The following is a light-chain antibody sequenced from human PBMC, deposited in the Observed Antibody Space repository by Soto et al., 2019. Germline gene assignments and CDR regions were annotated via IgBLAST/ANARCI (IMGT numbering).Light chain of an antibody. J-gene: IGKJ2*01. V-gene: IGKV1-5*01. CDR3: QQYNSYSGT. CDR2: DAS. CDR1: QSISSW. Sequence: DIQMTQSPSTLSASVGDRVTITCRASQSISSWLAWYQQKPGKAPKLLIYDASSLESGVPSMFSGSGSGTEFTLTISSLQPDDFATYYCQQYNSYSGTFGQGTKLEIK.